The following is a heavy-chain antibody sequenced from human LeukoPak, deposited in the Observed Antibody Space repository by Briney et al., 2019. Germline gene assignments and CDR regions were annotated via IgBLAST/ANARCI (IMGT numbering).Heavy chain of an antibody. CDR1: GGSISSGSYY. D-gene: IGHD3-10*01. V-gene: IGHV4-61*02. Sequence: PSQTLSLTCTVSGGSISSGSYYWSWIRQPAGNGLEWIGRIYTSGSTNYNPSLKSRVTISVDTSKNQFSLKLSSVTAADTAVYYCARERGNYYGSGSQHAANWYFDLWGRGTLVTVSS. CDR2: IYTSGST. CDR3: ARERGNYYGSGSQHAANWYFDL. J-gene: IGHJ2*01.